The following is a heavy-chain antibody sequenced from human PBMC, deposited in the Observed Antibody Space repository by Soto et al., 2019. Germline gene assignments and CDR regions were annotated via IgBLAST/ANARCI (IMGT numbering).Heavy chain of an antibody. J-gene: IGHJ4*02. V-gene: IGHV4-34*01. CDR2: IDHSGST. CDR1: GGSFSGYY. Sequence: PSETLSLTCAVYGGSFSGYYWSWIRQPPGKGLEWIGEIDHSGSTNYNPSLKSRVTISVDTSKNQFSLKLSSVTAADTAVYYCATLVGYGDYVSIDYWGQGTLVTVSS. CDR3: ATLVGYGDYVSIDY. D-gene: IGHD4-17*01.